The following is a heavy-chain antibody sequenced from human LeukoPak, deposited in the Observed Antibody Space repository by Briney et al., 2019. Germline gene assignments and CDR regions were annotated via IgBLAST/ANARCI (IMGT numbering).Heavy chain of an antibody. CDR1: GYTLTELS. D-gene: IGHD6-19*01. V-gene: IGHV1-24*01. Sequence: ASVKVSCKVSGYTLTELSMHWVRQAPGKGLEWMGGFDPEDGETIYAQKFQGRVTMTEVTSTDTAYMELSSLRSEDTAVYYCATGDSSGWYVDYWGQGTLVTVSS. CDR2: FDPEDGET. J-gene: IGHJ4*02. CDR3: ATGDSSGWYVDY.